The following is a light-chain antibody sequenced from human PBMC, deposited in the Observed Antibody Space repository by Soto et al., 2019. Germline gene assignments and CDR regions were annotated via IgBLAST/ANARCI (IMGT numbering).Light chain of an antibody. CDR1: QSVSSN. J-gene: IGKJ1*01. CDR3: QQYNNWPPWT. Sequence: EIVMTKSPATLSVSTGERATLSCRASQSVSSNLAWYQQKPGQAPRLLIYGASTRATGIPARFSGSGSGTEFTLTISSLQSEDFAVYYCQQYNNWPPWTFGQGTKVDIK. CDR2: GAS. V-gene: IGKV3-15*01.